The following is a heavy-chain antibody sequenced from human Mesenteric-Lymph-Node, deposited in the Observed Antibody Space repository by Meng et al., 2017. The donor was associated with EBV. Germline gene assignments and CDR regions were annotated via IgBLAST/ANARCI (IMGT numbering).Heavy chain of an antibody. CDR1: GGSCSGYY. CDR2: INHSGST. V-gene: IGHV4-34*01. D-gene: IGHD3-22*01. J-gene: IGHJ4*02. CDR3: ARYSASSGYYND. Sequence: VQLHQWGPGLLNPSETLSLPSAGYGGSCSGYYWSWLRQPPGKGLEWIGEINHSGSTNYNPSLKSRVTISVDTSKNQFSLKLSSVTAADTAVYYCARYSASSGYYNDWGQGTLVTVSS.